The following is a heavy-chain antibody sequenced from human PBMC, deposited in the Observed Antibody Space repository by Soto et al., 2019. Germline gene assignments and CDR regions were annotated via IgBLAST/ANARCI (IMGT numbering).Heavy chain of an antibody. CDR3: AKDRNYPRDQFHY. V-gene: IGHV3-23*01. CDR1: GFTFSTYA. J-gene: IGHJ4*02. CDR2: ISANGQGI. Sequence: GGSLRLSCAASGFTFSTYALSWVRQAPGKGLEWVSAISANGQGIYCADSVRGRFTISRDNSKNTIFLHMDSLRAEDTAVYYCAKDRNYPRDQFHYWGQGTLVTVSS. D-gene: IGHD1-7*01.